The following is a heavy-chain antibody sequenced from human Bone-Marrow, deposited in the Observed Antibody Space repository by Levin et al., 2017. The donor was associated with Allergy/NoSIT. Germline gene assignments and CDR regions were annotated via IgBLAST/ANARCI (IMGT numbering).Heavy chain of an antibody. D-gene: IGHD3-9*01. CDR3: ATTPRGITIFLS. CDR1: GGSISSNTSY. Sequence: SETLSLRCTVSGGSISSNTSYWGWIRQSPGKGLEWIGNIYHSGTAYYNPSLRSRLTISVDTSKNQFSLELNSVTAADTGVYYCATTPRGITIFLSWGQGTLVTVSS. CDR2: IYHSGTA. J-gene: IGHJ4*02. V-gene: IGHV4-39*01.